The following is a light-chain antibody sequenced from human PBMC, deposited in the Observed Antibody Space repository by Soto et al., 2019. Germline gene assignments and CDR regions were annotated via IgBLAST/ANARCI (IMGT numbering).Light chain of an antibody. V-gene: IGLV2-23*01. CDR1: SGDVGYYNL. CDR2: EGS. Sequence: QSALTQPASVSGSPGQSITISCTGTSGDVGYYNLVSWYQQHPGKAPKLMIYEGSKRPSGVSNRVSGSKSGNTASLTISGLQAEDEADYYCCSYADSSTFVVFGGGTKLTVL. J-gene: IGLJ2*01. CDR3: CSYADSSTFVV.